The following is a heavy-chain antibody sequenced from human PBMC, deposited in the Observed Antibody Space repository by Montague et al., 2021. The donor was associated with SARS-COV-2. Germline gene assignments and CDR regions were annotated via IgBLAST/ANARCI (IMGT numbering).Heavy chain of an antibody. V-gene: IGHV4-31*03. J-gene: IGHJ4*02. CDR3: ARNPTSYYYGSKGAFDY. Sequence: TLSLTCTVSGGSISSGGYDWSWIRQHPGKDLEWIGYIYYSGSTYYNPSLKSRVTISVDTSKNQFSLKLSSVTAADTAVYYCARNPTSYYYGSKGAFDYWGQGTLVTVSS. D-gene: IGHD3-10*01. CDR1: GGSISSGGYD. CDR2: IYYSGST.